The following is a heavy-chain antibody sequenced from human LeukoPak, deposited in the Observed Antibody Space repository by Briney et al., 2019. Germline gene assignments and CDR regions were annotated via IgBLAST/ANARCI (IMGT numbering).Heavy chain of an antibody. CDR2: ISSSGSTI. CDR1: GFTFSSYE. J-gene: IGHJ6*04. Sequence: GGSLRHSCAASGFTFSSYEKNWVRQAPAKGLEWVSYISSSGSTIYYADSVKGRFTISRDNAKNSLYLQMNSLRAEDTAVYYCAELGITMIGGVWGKGTTVTISS. CDR3: AELGITMIGGV. V-gene: IGHV3-48*03. D-gene: IGHD3-10*02.